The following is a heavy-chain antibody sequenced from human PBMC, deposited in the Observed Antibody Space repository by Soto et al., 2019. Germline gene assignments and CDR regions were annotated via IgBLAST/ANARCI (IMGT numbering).Heavy chain of an antibody. CDR2: VVPVFGMV. CDR3: ATPPLRERQYDYRSPATASLYHSGLGV. D-gene: IGHD3-3*01. CDR1: RGTFNTSP. V-gene: IGHV1-69*01. J-gene: IGHJ6*04. Sequence: QVLLAQSGAEVKKTGSSVTVSCQTSRGTFNTSPISWVRQAPGQGLEWLGDVVPVFGMVNYAQQFQDRLNLTADESKTSVCMDVSSLTPEYTAVYCCATPPLRERQYDYRSPATASLYHSGLGVWGKGTTVIVSS.